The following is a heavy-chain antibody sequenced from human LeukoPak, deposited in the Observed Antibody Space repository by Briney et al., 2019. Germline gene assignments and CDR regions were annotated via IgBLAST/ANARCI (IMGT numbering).Heavy chain of an antibody. Sequence: ASVKVSCKASGYTFTSYAMHWVRQAPGQRLEWMGWINAGNGNTKYSQKFQGRVTITRDTSASTAYMELSSLRSEDTAVYYCARRITIFGVVIIRAYYYYGMDVWGQGTTVTVSS. D-gene: IGHD3-3*01. CDR2: INAGNGNT. J-gene: IGHJ6*02. V-gene: IGHV1-3*01. CDR1: GYTFTSYA. CDR3: ARRITIFGVVIIRAYYYYGMDV.